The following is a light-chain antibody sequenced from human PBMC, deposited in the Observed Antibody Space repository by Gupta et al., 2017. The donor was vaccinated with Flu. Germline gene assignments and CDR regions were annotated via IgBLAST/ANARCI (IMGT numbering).Light chain of an antibody. Sequence: TSSDVGGYNYVSWYQQHPGKAPKLMIYGVSNRPSGVSNRFSGSKSGNTASLTISGLQAEDEAAYYCISYTSSDTYVFGTGTKVTVL. J-gene: IGLJ1*01. CDR2: GVS. CDR3: ISYTSSDTYV. V-gene: IGLV2-14*01. CDR1: SSDVGGYNY.